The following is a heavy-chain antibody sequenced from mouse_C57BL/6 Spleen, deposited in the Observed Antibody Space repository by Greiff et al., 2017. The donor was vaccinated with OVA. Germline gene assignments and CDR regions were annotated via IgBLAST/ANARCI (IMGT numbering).Heavy chain of an antibody. J-gene: IGHJ1*03. CDR1: GFTFSDAW. V-gene: IGHV6-6*01. CDR2: IRNKANNHAT. Sequence: EVQRVESGGGLVQPGGSMKLSCAASGFTFSDAWMDWVRQSPEKGLEWVAEIRNKANNHATYYAESVQGRFTISRDDSKSSVYLQMNSLRAEGTGIYYGTRIWTYYYGSSYNWYFDVWGTGTTVTVSS. D-gene: IGHD1-1*01. CDR3: TRIWTYYYGSSYNWYFDV.